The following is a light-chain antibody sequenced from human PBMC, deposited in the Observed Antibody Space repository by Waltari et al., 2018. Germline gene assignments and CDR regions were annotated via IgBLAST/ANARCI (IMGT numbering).Light chain of an antibody. CDR3: QSFDIILTGWV. CDR2: GNN. V-gene: IGLV1-40*01. Sequence: SVLTQPPSVTGAPGQRVTLSCTGSSSNLGSDSHVPWYQQVPGMAPKLLLYGNNKRPSGVPDRFSGSKSGTSASLAIAGLQPEDEADYYCQSFDIILTGWVFGGGTRLTVL. J-gene: IGLJ3*02. CDR1: SSNLGSDSH.